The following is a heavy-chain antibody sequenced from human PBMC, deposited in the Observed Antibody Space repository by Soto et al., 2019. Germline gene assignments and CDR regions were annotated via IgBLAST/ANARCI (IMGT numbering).Heavy chain of an antibody. V-gene: IGHV1-18*01. D-gene: IGHD3-10*01. Sequence: ASVKVSCKTSGYTFSNYGVTWVRQAPGQGLEWIGWISGYDGNRNYAQNFQGRVTMTTDTSTSTAYMDLRSLRFDDTAVYYCARDHFYGSGTYYRGNLDYWG. CDR3: ARDHFYGSGTYYRGNLDY. J-gene: IGHJ4*01. CDR2: ISGYDGNR. CDR1: GYTFSNYG.